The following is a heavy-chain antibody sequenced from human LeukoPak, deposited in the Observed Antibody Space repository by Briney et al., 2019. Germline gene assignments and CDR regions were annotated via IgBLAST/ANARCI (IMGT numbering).Heavy chain of an antibody. CDR3: ARDDYGDYGNFDY. V-gene: IGHV1-46*01. CDR1: GYTFTNYY. J-gene: IGHJ4*02. Sequence: ASVTVSFKSSGYTFTNYYMHWVRQPPGQGRDWMGIINPSGGSTTYVQKFQGRVTMPRETSTSTVYMDLSSLRSEDTPVYYCARDDYGDYGNFDYWGQGTLVTVPS. CDR2: INPSGGST. D-gene: IGHD4-17*01.